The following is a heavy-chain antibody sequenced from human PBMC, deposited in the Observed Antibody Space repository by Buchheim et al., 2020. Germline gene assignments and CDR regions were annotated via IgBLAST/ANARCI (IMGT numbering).Heavy chain of an antibody. CDR2: ISYDGSNK. CDR3: AKPGLLYYDFWSGYYA. CDR1: GFTFSSYG. D-gene: IGHD3-3*01. V-gene: IGHV3-30*18. J-gene: IGHJ5*02. Sequence: QVHLVESGGSVVQSGRSLRLSCAASGFTFSSYGMHWVRQAPGKGLEWVAVISYDGSNKYYADSVKGRFTISRDNSKNTLYLQMNSLRAEDTAVYYCAKPGLLYYDFWSGYYAWGQGTL.